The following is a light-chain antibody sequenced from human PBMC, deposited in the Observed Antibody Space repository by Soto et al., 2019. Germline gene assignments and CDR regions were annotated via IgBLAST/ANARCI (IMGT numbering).Light chain of an antibody. CDR1: QSVASSY. Sequence: EIVLTQSPGTLSLFPGERATFSCRASQSVASSYLAWYQQKFGQAPRLLIYGASNRAAGIPDRFSGSGSGTDFTLTISRLEPEDSAVYFCQQYRSSPRTFGQGTKVDI. J-gene: IGKJ1*01. CDR2: GAS. V-gene: IGKV3-20*01. CDR3: QQYRSSPRT.